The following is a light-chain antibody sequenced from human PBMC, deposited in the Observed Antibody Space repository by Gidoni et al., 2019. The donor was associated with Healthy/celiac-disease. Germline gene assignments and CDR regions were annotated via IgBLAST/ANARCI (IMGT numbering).Light chain of an antibody. Sequence: DIQMTQSPSTLSASVGDRVNITCRASQSISSWLAWYQQKPGKAPKLLIYTASSLESGVPSRFSGSGSGTEFTLTISSLQPDDFATYYCQQYNSYSRSFGQGTKLEIK. V-gene: IGKV1-5*03. CDR1: QSISSW. J-gene: IGKJ2*04. CDR2: TAS. CDR3: QQYNSYSRS.